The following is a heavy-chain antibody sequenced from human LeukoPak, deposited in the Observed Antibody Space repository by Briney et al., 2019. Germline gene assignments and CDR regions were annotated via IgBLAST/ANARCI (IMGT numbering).Heavy chain of an antibody. V-gene: IGHV3-53*04. Sequence: GGSLRLSCAASGFTVSSSSMNWVRLGPGKELEWVSVIYSGGSTYYADSVKGRFTISRHNSKNTLYLQMNSLRAEDTAVYYCARAGGDYYYGMDVWGQGTTVTVSS. D-gene: IGHD1-26*01. J-gene: IGHJ6*02. CDR1: GFTVSSSS. CDR2: IYSGGST. CDR3: ARAGGDYYYGMDV.